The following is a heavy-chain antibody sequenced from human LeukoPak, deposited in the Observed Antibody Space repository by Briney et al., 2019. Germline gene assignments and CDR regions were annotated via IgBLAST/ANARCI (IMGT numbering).Heavy chain of an antibody. Sequence: GRSLRLSCAASGFTSSSYAMHWVRQAPGKGLEWVAVISYDGSNKYYADSVKGRFTISRDNSKNTLYLQMNSLRAEDTAVYYCAREYPRYCTNGVCYPFDYWGQGTLVTVSS. D-gene: IGHD2-8*01. CDR2: ISYDGSNK. V-gene: IGHV3-30*04. J-gene: IGHJ4*02. CDR1: GFTSSSYA. CDR3: AREYPRYCTNGVCYPFDY.